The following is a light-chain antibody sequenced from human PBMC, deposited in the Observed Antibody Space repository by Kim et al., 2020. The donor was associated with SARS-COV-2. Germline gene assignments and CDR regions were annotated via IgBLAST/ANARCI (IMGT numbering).Light chain of an antibody. J-gene: IGLJ3*02. CDR2: QDD. V-gene: IGLV3-1*01. CDR1: DLGDKY. CDR3: QTWDGITAV. Sequence: SVSPGQTASITCSGDDLGDKYTCWYQQKPGQSPLLVIYQDDRRPSGIPDRFSGSNSGNTATLTISRTQAMDEADYYCQTWDGITAVFGGGTQLTVL.